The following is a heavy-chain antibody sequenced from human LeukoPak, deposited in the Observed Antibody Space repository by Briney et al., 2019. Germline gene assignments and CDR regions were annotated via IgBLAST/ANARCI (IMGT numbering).Heavy chain of an antibody. CDR1: GFTFSNYG. Sequence: GGSLRLSCAASGFTFSNYGMHWVRQAPGKGLEWVAFIRYDEINKYYADSVKGRFTISRDSSKNTLYLQMNSLRAEDTAVYYCARDNCSSTSCSFDYWGQGTLVTVSS. CDR3: ARDNCSSTSCSFDY. D-gene: IGHD2-2*01. CDR2: IRYDEINK. V-gene: IGHV3-30*02. J-gene: IGHJ4*02.